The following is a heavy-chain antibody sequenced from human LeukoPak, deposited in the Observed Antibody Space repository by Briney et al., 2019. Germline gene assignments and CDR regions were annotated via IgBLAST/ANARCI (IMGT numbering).Heavy chain of an antibody. CDR3: ARDRGGYDPFDY. V-gene: IGHV1-69*05. CDR2: IIPIFGTA. Sequence: SVKVSCRASGYTFTSYGISWVRQAPGQGLEWMGRIIPIFGTANYAQKFQGRVTITTDESTSTAYMKLSSLRSEDTAVYYCARDRGGYDPFDYWGQGTLVTVSS. D-gene: IGHD5-12*01. CDR1: GYTFTSYG. J-gene: IGHJ4*02.